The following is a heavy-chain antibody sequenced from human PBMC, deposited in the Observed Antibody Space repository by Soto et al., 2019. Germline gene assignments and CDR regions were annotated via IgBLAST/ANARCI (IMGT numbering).Heavy chain of an antibody. CDR3: ARGKYSGYRGSVRPGSDY. CDR2: INHSGST. J-gene: IGHJ4*02. CDR1: GGSFSGYY. D-gene: IGHD5-12*01. V-gene: IGHV4-34*01. Sequence: PSETLSLTCAVYGGSFSGYYWSWIRQPPGKGLEWIGQINHSGSTNYNPSLKSRVTISVDTPKNQFSLKLSSVTAADTAVYYCARGKYSGYRGSVRPGSDYWGQGTLVTVSS.